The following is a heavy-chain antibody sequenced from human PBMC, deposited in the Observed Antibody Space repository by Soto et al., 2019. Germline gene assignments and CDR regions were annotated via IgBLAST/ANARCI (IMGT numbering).Heavy chain of an antibody. V-gene: IGHV4-34*01. Sequence: SETLSLTCAVYGGSFSGYYWSWIRQPPGKGLEWIGEINHSGSTNYNPSLKSRVTISVDTSKNQFSLKLSSVTAADTAVYYCARAGSIVATKRGKFDYWGQGTLVTVSS. D-gene: IGHD5-12*01. CDR3: ARAGSIVATKRGKFDY. CDR2: INHSGST. CDR1: GGSFSGYY. J-gene: IGHJ4*02.